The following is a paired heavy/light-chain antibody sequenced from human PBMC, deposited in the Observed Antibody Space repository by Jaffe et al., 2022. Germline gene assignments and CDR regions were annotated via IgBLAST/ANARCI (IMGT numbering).Light chain of an antibody. CDR2: EGS. CDR1: SSDVGSYNL. V-gene: IGLV2-23*01. Sequence: QSALTQPASVSGSPGQSITISCTGTSSDVGSYNLVSWYQQHPGKAPKLMIYEGSKRPSGVSNRFSGSKSGNTASLTISGLQAEDEADYYCCSYAGSVVFGGGTKLTVL. J-gene: IGLJ2*01. CDR3: CSYAGSVV.
Heavy chain of an antibody. CDR1: GYSFTSYW. V-gene: IGHV5-51*03. Sequence: EVQLVQSGAEVKKPGESLKISCKGSGYSFTSYWIGWVRQMPGKGLEWMGIIYPGDSDTRYSPSFQGQVTISADKSISTAYLQWSSLKASDTAMYYCVRAFYYDILTGYYSYYMDVWGKGTTVTVSS. D-gene: IGHD3-9*01. CDR2: IYPGDSDT. J-gene: IGHJ6*03. CDR3: VRAFYYDILTGYYSYYMDV.